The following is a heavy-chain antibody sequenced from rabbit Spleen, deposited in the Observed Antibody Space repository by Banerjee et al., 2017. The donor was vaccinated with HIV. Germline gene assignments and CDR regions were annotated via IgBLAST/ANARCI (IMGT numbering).Heavy chain of an antibody. D-gene: IGHD8-1*01. V-gene: IGHV1S45*01. CDR3: ARDTGSSFSSYGMDL. CDR2: IAGSSSGFT. Sequence: QEQLEESGGDLVQPEGSPTLTCTASGFSFSSSYDIYWVRQAPGKGLEWIACIAGSSSGFTYSATWAKGRFTCSKTSSTTVTLQMTSLTVADTATYFCARDTGSSFSSYGMDLWGQGTSSPS. J-gene: IGHJ6*01. CDR1: GFSFSSSYD.